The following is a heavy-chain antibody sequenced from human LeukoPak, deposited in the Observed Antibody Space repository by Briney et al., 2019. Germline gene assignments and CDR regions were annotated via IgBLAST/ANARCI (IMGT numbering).Heavy chain of an antibody. Sequence: VASVKVSCKASGYTFSSYAMHWVRQAPGQRLEWMGWINAGNGNTQYSQKFQGRVTFTRDTSASTSYMELSSLTSEDTAVYYCARGGIGSWPFDSWGQGTLVTVSS. J-gene: IGHJ4*02. CDR2: INAGNGNT. D-gene: IGHD6-13*01. CDR3: ARGGIGSWPFDS. V-gene: IGHV1-3*01. CDR1: GYTFSSYA.